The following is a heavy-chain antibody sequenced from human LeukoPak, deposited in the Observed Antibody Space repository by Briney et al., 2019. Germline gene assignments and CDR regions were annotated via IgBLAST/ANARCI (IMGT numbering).Heavy chain of an antibody. D-gene: IGHD6-19*01. Sequence: GGSLRLSCAAPGFTFRNYAMTWVRQAPGKGLEWVSTITGSDSGTNYADSVKGRFTISRDNAKNSLYLQMNRLRDEDTAVYYCARALRSVRWLDPYYFDYWGQGTLVTVSS. V-gene: IGHV3-23*01. CDR1: GFTFRNYA. J-gene: IGHJ4*02. CDR3: ARALRSVRWLDPYYFDY. CDR2: ITGSDSGT.